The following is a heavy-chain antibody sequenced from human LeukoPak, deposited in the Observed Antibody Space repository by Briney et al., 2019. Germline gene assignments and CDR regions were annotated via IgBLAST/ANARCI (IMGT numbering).Heavy chain of an antibody. J-gene: IGHJ4*02. CDR2: INPNSGGT. D-gene: IGHD2-2*01. V-gene: IGHV1-2*02. CDR1: GYTFTVYY. CDR3: ARGPRIVVVPAAMWVFDY. Sequence: ASVTVSCKASGYTFTVYYMHWVRQAPGQGLEWMGWINPNSGGTNYAQKFQGRVTMTRDTSISTAYMELSRLRSDDTAVYYCARGPRIVVVPAAMWVFDYWGQGTLVTVSS.